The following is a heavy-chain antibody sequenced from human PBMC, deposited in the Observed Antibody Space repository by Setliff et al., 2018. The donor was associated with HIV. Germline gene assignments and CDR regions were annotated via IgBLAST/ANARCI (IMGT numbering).Heavy chain of an antibody. CDR1: GYNFATYY. Sequence: ESLKISCRTSGYNFATYYIAWVRQMPGKGPEWMGSVNPGDSSTKYNPSLQGQVTMSADKLINTAYLQWSSLKASDTAMYYCATRLLGYSGYGYWGQGTLVTVSS. CDR3: ATRLLGYSGYGY. J-gene: IGHJ4*02. D-gene: IGHD5-12*01. CDR2: VNPGDSST. V-gene: IGHV5-51*04.